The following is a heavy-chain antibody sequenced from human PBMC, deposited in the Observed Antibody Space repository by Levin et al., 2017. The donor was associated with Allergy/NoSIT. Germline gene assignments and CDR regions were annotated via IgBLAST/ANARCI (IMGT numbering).Heavy chain of an antibody. CDR3: GRLRGEVHGTDV. CDR1: GGSVKRTNW. J-gene: IGHJ6*02. CDR2: IFHSGMT. Sequence: SETLSLTCAVSGGSVKRTNWWTWVRQPPGKGLEWIGEIFHSGMTNYSPSLKSRVTISVDKSKKEISLKLRSVTAADTAVYYCGRLRGEVHGTDVWGQGTTVTVSS. V-gene: IGHV4-4*02.